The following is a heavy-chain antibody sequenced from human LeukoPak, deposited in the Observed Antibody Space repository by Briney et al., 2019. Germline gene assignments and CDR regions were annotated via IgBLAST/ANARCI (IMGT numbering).Heavy chain of an antibody. Sequence: VASVKVSCKASGYTFTGYYMHCVRQAPGQGLEWMGWINPNRADANYAHKCQGRVTMTRDTSISTASMELSRLRSDDTAVYSCARAIMATVTPGYWGQGTLVTVSS. V-gene: IGHV1-2*07. J-gene: IGHJ4*02. CDR2: INPNRADA. D-gene: IGHD4-17*01. CDR1: GYTFTGYY. CDR3: ARAIMATVTPGY.